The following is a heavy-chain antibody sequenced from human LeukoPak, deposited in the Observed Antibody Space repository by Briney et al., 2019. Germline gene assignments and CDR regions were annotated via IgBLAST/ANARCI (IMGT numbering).Heavy chain of an antibody. CDR3: ARGRRWLQFPAKGMDV. Sequence: SETLSLACTVSGGSISSASYYWVCLRQSPGMERVCNGSIYYSGSTYVNPSHKSRVTMSVDTSKNQSSLKLSSVTAADTAVYYCARGRRWLQFPAKGMDVWGQGTTVTVSS. V-gene: IGHV4-39*01. J-gene: IGHJ6*02. CDR1: GGSISSASYY. D-gene: IGHD5-24*01. CDR2: IYYSGST.